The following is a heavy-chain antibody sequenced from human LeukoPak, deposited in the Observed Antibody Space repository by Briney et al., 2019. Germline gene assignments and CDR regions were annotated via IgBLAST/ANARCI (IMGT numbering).Heavy chain of an antibody. V-gene: IGHV1-18*01. D-gene: IGHD2-15*01. J-gene: IGHJ4*02. Sequence: ASVKVSCKASGYTFTSYGISWVRQAPGQGLEWMGWISAYNGNTNYAQKLQGRVTMTTDTSTSTAYMELRSLRSDDTAVYYCARDEYCSGGSCYSDWYFDYWGQGTLATVSS. CDR3: ARDEYCSGGSCYSDWYFDY. CDR1: GYTFTSYG. CDR2: ISAYNGNT.